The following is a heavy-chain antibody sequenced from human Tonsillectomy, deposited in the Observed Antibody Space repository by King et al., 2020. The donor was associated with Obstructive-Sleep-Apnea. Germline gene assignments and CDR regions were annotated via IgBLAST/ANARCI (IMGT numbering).Heavy chain of an antibody. D-gene: IGHD3-22*01. CDR2: ISYDGSNK. Sequence: VQLVESGGGVVQPGRSLRLSCAASGFTFSSFAMHWVRQAPGKGLEWVAGISYDGSNKYYADSVKGRFTISRDNSKNTLYLQMNSLRAEDTAVYYCAREEDYYDSSGYYYYFDYWGQGTLVTVSS. J-gene: IGHJ4*02. V-gene: IGHV3-30*04. CDR3: AREEDYYDSSGYYYYFDY. CDR1: GFTFSSFA.